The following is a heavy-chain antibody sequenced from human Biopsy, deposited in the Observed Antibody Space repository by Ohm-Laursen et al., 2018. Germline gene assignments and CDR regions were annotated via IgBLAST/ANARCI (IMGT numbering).Heavy chain of an antibody. CDR2: VHHDGRA. J-gene: IGHJ5*02. CDR1: GGTYSGYY. D-gene: IGHD2-2*01. V-gene: IGHV4-34*01. Sequence: SQILSLTCAVYGGTYSGYYWSWIRQPPGQGLEWIGEVHHDGRANYNPSLKSRVTISGDMSKKQFSLKLSGVTAADTAVYYCARFIVPSLHCSNGVCPIRWFDPWGQGTLATVFS. CDR3: ARFIVPSLHCSNGVCPIRWFDP.